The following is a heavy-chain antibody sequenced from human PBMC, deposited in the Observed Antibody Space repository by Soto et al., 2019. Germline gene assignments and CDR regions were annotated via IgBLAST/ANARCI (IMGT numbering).Heavy chain of an antibody. CDR3: ASGYCSGGSCYSGDAFDI. CDR1: GGSISSYY. V-gene: IGHV4-59*08. CDR2: IYYSGST. Sequence: PSETLSLTCTVSGGSISSYYWSWIRQPPGKGLEWIGYIYYSGSTNYNPSLKSRVTISVDTSKNQFSLKLSSVTAADTAVYYCASGYCSGGSCYSGDAFDIWGQGTMVTVS. J-gene: IGHJ3*02. D-gene: IGHD2-15*01.